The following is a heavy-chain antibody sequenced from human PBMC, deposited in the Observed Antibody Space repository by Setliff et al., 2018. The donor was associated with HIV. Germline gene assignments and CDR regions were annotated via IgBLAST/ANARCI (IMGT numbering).Heavy chain of an antibody. Sequence: PGESLKISCQGSGYSFTRFWIGWVRQMPGKGLEWMGIIYPGDSDTRYSPSFQGQVTISADNSISTAYLQWSSLKASDTAMYYCARLSYGDYEKMLDYWGQGTLVTVSS. CDR2: IYPGDSDT. J-gene: IGHJ4*02. CDR3: ARLSYGDYEKMLDY. CDR1: GYSFTRFW. V-gene: IGHV5-51*01. D-gene: IGHD4-17*01.